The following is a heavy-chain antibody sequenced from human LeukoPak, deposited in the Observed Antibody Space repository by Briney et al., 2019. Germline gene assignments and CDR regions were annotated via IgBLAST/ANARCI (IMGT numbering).Heavy chain of an antibody. CDR1: GGSITSYY. CDR2: IYYSGST. J-gene: IGHJ4*02. CDR3: ARYSRGFGY. Sequence: SETLSLTCTVSGGSITSYYWSWIRQPPGKGLEWIGNIYYSGSTNYNPSLRSRVTISVDTSKNQFSLRLSSVTAADTAVYYCARYSRGFGYWGQGTLVTVSS. V-gene: IGHV4-59*01. D-gene: IGHD4-11*01.